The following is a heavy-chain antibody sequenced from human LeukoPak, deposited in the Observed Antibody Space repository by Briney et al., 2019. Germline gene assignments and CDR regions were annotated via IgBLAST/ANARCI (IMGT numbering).Heavy chain of an antibody. Sequence: SGGSLRLSCAASGFTFSSYAMHWVRQAPGKGLEWVAVISYDGSNKYYADSVKGRFTISRDNSKNTLYLQMNSLRAEDTAVYYCARVGRGESIVLMVYAIDYWGQGTLVTVSS. J-gene: IGHJ4*02. D-gene: IGHD2-8*01. CDR1: GFTFSSYA. CDR3: ARVGRGESIVLMVYAIDY. CDR2: ISYDGSNK. V-gene: IGHV3-30*04.